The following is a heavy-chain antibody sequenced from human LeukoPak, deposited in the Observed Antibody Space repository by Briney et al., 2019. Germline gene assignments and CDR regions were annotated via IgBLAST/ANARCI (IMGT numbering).Heavy chain of an antibody. Sequence: GASVKVSCKASDYPFTSYGFSWVRQAPGQGLEWMGWISAYNGNTNYAQTAQGRVTMSTDTSTSTVYMELRSLRSDDTAMYYCARDGTPGTTFRFDPWGQGTLVTVSS. CDR2: ISAYNGNT. CDR1: DYPFTSYG. V-gene: IGHV1-18*01. CDR3: ARDGTPGTTFRFDP. D-gene: IGHD1-1*01. J-gene: IGHJ5*02.